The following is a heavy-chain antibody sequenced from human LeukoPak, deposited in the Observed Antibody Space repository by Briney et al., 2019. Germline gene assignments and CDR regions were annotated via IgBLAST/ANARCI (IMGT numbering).Heavy chain of an antibody. CDR2: ISVYNDNR. V-gene: IGHV1-18*01. Sequence: GASVKVSWKASGYTFYSYGISWVRQAPGQGLEWMAWISVYNDNRRYAQNFQGRVTLTTDKSTSTAYMELRSLKSDDTATYYCVRDGRFEYSHFYYFDYWGQGTQVTVSS. J-gene: IGHJ4*02. CDR3: VRDGRFEYSHFYYFDY. CDR1: GYTFYSYG. D-gene: IGHD5-12*01.